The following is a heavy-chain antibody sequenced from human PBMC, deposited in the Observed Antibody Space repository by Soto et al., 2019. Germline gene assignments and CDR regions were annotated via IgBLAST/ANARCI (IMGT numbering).Heavy chain of an antibody. J-gene: IGHJ6*02. Sequence: GGSLRLSCAASGFTFSSYAMSWVRQAPGKGLEWVSAISGSGGSTYYADSVKGRFTISRDNSKNTLYLQMNSLRAEDTAVYYCAKGVVVVVAATLYYYYGMDVWGQGTTFTVYS. D-gene: IGHD2-15*01. CDR3: AKGVVVVVAATLYYYYGMDV. CDR2: ISGSGGST. CDR1: GFTFSSYA. V-gene: IGHV3-23*01.